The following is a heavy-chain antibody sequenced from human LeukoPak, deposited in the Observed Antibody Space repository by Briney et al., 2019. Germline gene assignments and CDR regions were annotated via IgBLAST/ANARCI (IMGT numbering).Heavy chain of an antibody. CDR2: INSDGSST. CDR1: GFTFGRYD. J-gene: IGHJ4*02. D-gene: IGHD5-12*01. Sequence: GGSLRLSCAASGFTFGRYDMTWVRQAPGKGLVWVSRINSDGSSTSYTDSVKGRFTISRDNAKDTLYLQMNSLRAEDTAVYYCAREKSNSGYDPHFDYWGQGTLVTVSS. V-gene: IGHV3-74*01. CDR3: AREKSNSGYDPHFDY.